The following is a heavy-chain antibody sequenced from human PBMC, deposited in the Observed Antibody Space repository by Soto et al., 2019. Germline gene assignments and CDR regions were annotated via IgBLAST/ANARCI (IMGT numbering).Heavy chain of an antibody. Sequence: GXAVKVSCKASGYRFTDYYMHWIRQAPGQGLGWMGWIAPHRDGTEFAQKFQGRITLTGDTSTSTAYMELKGLTSADTAVYFCARGPYGDNAFDIWGQGTVVTVSS. CDR2: IAPHRDGT. CDR3: ARGPYGDNAFDI. CDR1: GYRFTDYY. D-gene: IGHD4-17*01. J-gene: IGHJ3*02. V-gene: IGHV1-2*02.